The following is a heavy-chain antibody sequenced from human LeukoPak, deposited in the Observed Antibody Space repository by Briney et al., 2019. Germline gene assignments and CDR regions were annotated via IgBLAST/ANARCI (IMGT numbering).Heavy chain of an antibody. J-gene: IGHJ6*03. CDR2: IKSKTDGGTT. Sequence: GGSLRLSCAASGFTFSNAWMSWVRQAPGKGLEWVGRIKSKTDGGTTDYAAPVKGRFTISRDDSKNTLYLQMNSLKTEDTAVYYCSSCSSTSCYAFRGGYYYMDVWGKGTTVTISS. CDR1: GFTFSNAW. V-gene: IGHV3-15*01. CDR3: SSCSSTSCYAFRGGYYYMDV. D-gene: IGHD2-2*01.